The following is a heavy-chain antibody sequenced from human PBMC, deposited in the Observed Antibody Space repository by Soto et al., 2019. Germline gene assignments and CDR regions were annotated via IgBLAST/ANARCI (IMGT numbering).Heavy chain of an antibody. CDR3: ARDPAWRSLDY. V-gene: IGHV3-7*01. CDR1: GLCXXXSW. J-gene: IGHJ4*02. Sequence: EVQLVESGGGLVQPGGSLRLSCEVSGLCXXXSWMSWVRQAPGKGLEWVADIDPVGSQVLYVASVMGRFTVSRDNAKNSLFLQMNSLRVEDKAFYYCARDPAWRSLDYWGLGTLVTVSS. CDR2: IDPVGSQV.